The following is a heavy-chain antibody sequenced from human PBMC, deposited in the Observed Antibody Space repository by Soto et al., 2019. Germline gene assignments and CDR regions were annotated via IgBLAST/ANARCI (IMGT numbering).Heavy chain of an antibody. CDR1: GFTFSSDA. J-gene: IGHJ4*02. V-gene: IGHV3-30-3*01. D-gene: IGHD1-20*01. Sequence: QVQLVESGGGVVQPGRSLRLSCAASGFTFSSDAMHWVRQALGKGLEWVAVISYDGSKKYYADSVKGRFTISRDNSKNTLYLQMNTLSAEDTAVYYCAGAYAAITAGDYWGQGTLVTVSS. CDR3: AGAYAAITAGDY. CDR2: ISYDGSKK.